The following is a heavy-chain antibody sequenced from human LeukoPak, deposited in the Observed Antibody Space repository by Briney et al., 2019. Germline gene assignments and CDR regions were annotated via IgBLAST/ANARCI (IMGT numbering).Heavy chain of an antibody. CDR3: ARQGYCSSTSCYTDFWWYFDY. J-gene: IGHJ4*02. Sequence: SSETLSLTCAVSGYSISSGYYWGWIRQPPGKGLEWIGSIYHSGSTYYNPSLKSLVTIPVDTSKNQFSLKLSSVTAADTAVYYCARQGYCSSTSCYTDFWWYFDYWGQGTLVTVSS. CDR2: IYHSGST. D-gene: IGHD2-2*02. V-gene: IGHV4-38-2*01. CDR1: GYSISSGYY.